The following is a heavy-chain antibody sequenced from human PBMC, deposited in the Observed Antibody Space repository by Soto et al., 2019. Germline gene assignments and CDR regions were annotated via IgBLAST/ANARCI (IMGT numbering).Heavy chain of an antibody. Sequence: QVQLVQSGAEVKKPGSSVKVSCKASGGTFSSYAISWVRQAPGQGLEWMGGIIPIFGTANYAQKFQGRVTMTAKIARSTAYMGRSSLRFGETAVYYWARGGGVGATTGWDWGQGTLVTVSS. V-gene: IGHV1-69*06. CDR2: IIPIFGTA. D-gene: IGHD1-26*01. CDR1: GGTFSSYA. CDR3: ARGGGVGATTGWD. J-gene: IGHJ4*02.